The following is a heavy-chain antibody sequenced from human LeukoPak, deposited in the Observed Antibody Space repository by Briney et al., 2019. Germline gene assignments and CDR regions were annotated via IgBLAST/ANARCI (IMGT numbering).Heavy chain of an antibody. V-gene: IGHV3-21*01. CDR1: GFTFSSYS. D-gene: IGHD3/OR15-3a*01. CDR2: ISSSSSYI. Sequence: PGGSLRLSCAASGFTFSSYSMNWVRQAPGKGLEWVSSISSSSSYIYYADSVKGRFTISRDNAKNSLYLQMNSLRAEDTAVYYCAKDPMTFPSAHAPADGMDVWGQGTTVTVSS. CDR3: AKDPMTFPSAHAPADGMDV. J-gene: IGHJ6*02.